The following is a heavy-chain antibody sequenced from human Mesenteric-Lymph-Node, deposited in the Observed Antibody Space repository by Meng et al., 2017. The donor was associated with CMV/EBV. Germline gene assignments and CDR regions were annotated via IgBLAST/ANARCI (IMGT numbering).Heavy chain of an antibody. CDR1: GFTFSSYA. Sequence: GESLKISCAASGFTFSSYAMHWVRQAPGKGLEWVAVISYDGSNKYYADSVKGRFTISRDNSKNTLYLQMNSLRSDDTAVYYCARGPPVVPAATTDNWFDPWGQGTLVTVSS. CDR3: ARGPPVVPAATTDNWFDP. CDR2: ISYDGSNK. J-gene: IGHJ5*02. D-gene: IGHD2-2*01. V-gene: IGHV3-30-3*01.